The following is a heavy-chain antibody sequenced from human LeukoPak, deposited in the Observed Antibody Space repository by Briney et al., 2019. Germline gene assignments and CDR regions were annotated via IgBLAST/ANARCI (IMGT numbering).Heavy chain of an antibody. CDR3: AKVKGGYFYALDS. Sequence: PETLSLTCNVSGASITDAYWSWLRQPPGKGLECIGYIYYRGGTNYNPSLKSRVAISLDTSKNQFALSLSSVTAADTAVYYCAKVKGGYFYALDSWGQGTLVTVHS. J-gene: IGHJ4*02. CDR1: GASITDAY. CDR2: IYYRGGT. D-gene: IGHD5-12*01. V-gene: IGHV4-59*03.